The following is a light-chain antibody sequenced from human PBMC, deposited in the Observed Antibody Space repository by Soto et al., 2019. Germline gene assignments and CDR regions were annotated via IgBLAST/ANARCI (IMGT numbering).Light chain of an antibody. CDR2: EVA. CDR1: SSDVGTYDY. Sequence: QSVLTQPASVSGSPGQSITISCTGTSSDVGTYDYLSWYQQYPGKAPKLIIYEVADRPSGVSNRFSGSKSGNMASLTISGLQAEDEADYYCSSYTSSSTLYVFGTGTKVTVL. V-gene: IGLV2-14*01. J-gene: IGLJ1*01. CDR3: SSYTSSSTLYV.